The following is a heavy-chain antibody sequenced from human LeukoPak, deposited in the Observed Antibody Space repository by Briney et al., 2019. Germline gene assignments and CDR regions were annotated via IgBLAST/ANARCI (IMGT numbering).Heavy chain of an antibody. Sequence: GGSLRLSCAASGFTLSTCGMHWVRQAPGKGLEWVAMISHDGNSKQYADFAKGRFTISRDNAKKSLYLQMNSLRVEDTAVYYCASGAEGYVFDPWGQGTLVTVSS. CDR3: ASGAEGYVFDP. J-gene: IGHJ5*02. CDR1: GFTLSTCG. CDR2: ISHDGNSK. V-gene: IGHV3-30*03. D-gene: IGHD5-12*01.